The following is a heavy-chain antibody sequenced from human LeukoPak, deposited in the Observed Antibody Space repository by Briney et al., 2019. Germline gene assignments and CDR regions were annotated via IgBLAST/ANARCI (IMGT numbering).Heavy chain of an antibody. V-gene: IGHV1-8*01. CDR3: ARSGAGSSSSYNWFDP. CDR2: MNPNSGNT. J-gene: IGHJ5*02. D-gene: IGHD6-6*01. Sequence: ASVKVSCKASGYTFTSYDINWVRQATGQGLEWMGWMNPNSGNTGYAQKFQGRVTMTRNTSISTAYMELSSLRSEDTAVYYCARSGAGSSSSYNWFDPWGQGTLVTVSS. CDR1: GYTFTSYD.